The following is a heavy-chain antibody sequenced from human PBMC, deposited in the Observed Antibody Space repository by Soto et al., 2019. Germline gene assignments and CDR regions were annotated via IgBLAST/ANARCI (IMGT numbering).Heavy chain of an antibody. CDR1: GGSFSGYY. V-gene: IGHV4-34*01. CDR2: INNSGST. J-gene: IGHJ4*02. Sequence: QVQLQQWGAGLLKPSETLSLTCAVYGGSFSGYYWSWIRQPPGKGLEWIGEINNSGSTNYNPSLKRRVTISVDTSKTQFSLKLSSVTAADTAVYYCARDGKVLRGCLYFDYWGQGTLVTVSS. CDR3: ARDGKVLRGCLYFDY. D-gene: IGHD6-19*01.